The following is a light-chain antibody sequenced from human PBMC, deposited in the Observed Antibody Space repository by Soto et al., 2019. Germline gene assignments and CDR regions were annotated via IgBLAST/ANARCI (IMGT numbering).Light chain of an antibody. J-gene: IGLJ2*01. V-gene: IGLV2-14*01. CDR1: SSDVGGYNY. CDR2: EVN. CDR3: RSYTSNRNVV. Sequence: QCALTQPASVCGSPGQSITISCTRTSSDVGGYNYVSWYQQHPGKAPKLMIYEVNGRPSGVSNRFSGSKSGNTASLTISGLQAEDEADYYCRSYTSNRNVVFGGGTKVTVI.